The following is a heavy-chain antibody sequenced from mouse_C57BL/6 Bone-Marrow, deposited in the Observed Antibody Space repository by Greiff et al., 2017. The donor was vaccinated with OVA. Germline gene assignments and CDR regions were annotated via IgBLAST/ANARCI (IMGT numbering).Heavy chain of an antibody. J-gene: IGHJ2*01. V-gene: IGHV5-6*01. Sequence: EVKLVESGGDLVKPGGSLKLSCAASGFTFSSYGMSWVRQTPDKRLEWVATISSGGSYTYYPDSVKGRFTISRDNAKNTLYLQMSSLKSEDTAMYYCARQVYYYGSSYGFDYWGQGTTLTVSS. D-gene: IGHD1-1*01. CDR1: GFTFSSYG. CDR3: ARQVYYYGSSYGFDY. CDR2: ISSGGSYT.